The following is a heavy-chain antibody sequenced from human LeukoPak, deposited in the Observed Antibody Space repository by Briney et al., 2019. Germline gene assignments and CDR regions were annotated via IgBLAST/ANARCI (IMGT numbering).Heavy chain of an antibody. CDR2: MNPNSGNT. CDR3: ARTRTYCSSTSCYDPVDP. V-gene: IGHV1-8*01. J-gene: IGHJ5*02. D-gene: IGHD2-2*01. CDR1: GYTFTSYD. Sequence: GASVKVSCKASGYTFTSYDINWVRQATGQGLEWMGWMNPNSGNTGYAQKFQGRVTMTRNTSISTAYMELSSLRSEDTAVYYCARTRTYCSSTSCYDPVDPWGQGTLVTVSS.